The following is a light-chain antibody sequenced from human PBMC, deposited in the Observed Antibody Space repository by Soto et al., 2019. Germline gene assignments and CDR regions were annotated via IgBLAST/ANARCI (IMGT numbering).Light chain of an antibody. CDR3: SLYTSENAYV. CDR1: STHFVSYNR. CDR2: EVS. V-gene: IGLV2-18*01. J-gene: IGLJ1*01. Sequence: ALTQSPTVSGSPAQHATISCTGTSTHFVSYNRVSWYQQPPGTAPKLMIYEVSKRPSGVPDRFSGSKSGNTASLTISGLQAADEADYYCSLYTSENAYVFGTGTKSPS.